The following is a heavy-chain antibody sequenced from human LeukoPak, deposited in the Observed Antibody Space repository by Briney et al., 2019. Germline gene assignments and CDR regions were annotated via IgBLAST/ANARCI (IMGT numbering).Heavy chain of an antibody. CDR1: GFTFSSYS. D-gene: IGHD5-12*01. Sequence: GGSLRLSCAASGFTFSSYSMNWVRQAPGKGLEWVSSISSSSSYIYYADSVKGRFTISRDNAKNSLYLQMNSLRAEDTALYYCARSNEGRYSLLEKFDYWGQGTLVTVSS. CDR3: ARSNEGRYSLLEKFDY. V-gene: IGHV3-21*04. J-gene: IGHJ4*02. CDR2: ISSSSSYI.